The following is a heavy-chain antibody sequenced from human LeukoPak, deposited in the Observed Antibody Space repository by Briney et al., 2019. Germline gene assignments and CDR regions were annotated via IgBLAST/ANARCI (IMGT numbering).Heavy chain of an antibody. J-gene: IGHJ4*02. V-gene: IGHV3-72*01. CDR3: VAMIRGVGY. CDR2: TRNKVNSYTI. D-gene: IGHD3-10*01. Sequence: GGSLRLSCAASGFTVSDHFMDWVRQAPGKGLEWVGRTRNKVNSYTIEYAASVKGRFTISRDDSKNSLYLQMNSLKTEDTAVYYCVAMIRGVGYWGQGTLVTVSS. CDR1: GFTVSDHF.